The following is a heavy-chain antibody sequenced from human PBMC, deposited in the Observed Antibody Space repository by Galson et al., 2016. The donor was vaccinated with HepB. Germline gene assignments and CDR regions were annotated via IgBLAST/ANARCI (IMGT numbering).Heavy chain of an antibody. CDR1: RYTFTSYY. J-gene: IGHJ5*02. CDR2: INPSGGST. V-gene: IGHV1-46*01. Sequence: SVKVSCKASRYTFTSYYMHWVRQAPGQGLEWMGIINPSGGSTGYAQKFQGRVTMTRDTSTSTVYMELSSLRSEDTAVYYSASGGDCSGGVCYYNWFDPWGQGTLVTVSS. CDR3: ASGGDCSGGVCYYNWFDP. D-gene: IGHD2-8*02.